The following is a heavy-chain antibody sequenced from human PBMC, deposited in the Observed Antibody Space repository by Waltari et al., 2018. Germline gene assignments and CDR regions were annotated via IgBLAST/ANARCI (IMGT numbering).Heavy chain of an antibody. CDR3: ARELSGDVGIDY. J-gene: IGHJ4*02. Sequence: QVQLQESGPGLVKPSETLSLTCTVSGGSVGSSTHYWAWVRQPQGKTLEWIGSVYYSWNTCYNPPLRSRVTISVDTSRNQFSLKLGSVTDADTAVYYCARELSGDVGIDYWGQGTLVTVSS. V-gene: IGHV4-39*02. CDR2: VYYSWNT. CDR1: GGSVGSSTHY. D-gene: IGHD3-3*01.